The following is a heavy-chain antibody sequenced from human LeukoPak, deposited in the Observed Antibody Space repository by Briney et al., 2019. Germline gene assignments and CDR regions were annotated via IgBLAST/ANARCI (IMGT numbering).Heavy chain of an antibody. CDR3: ARLSVVVVPGDYFDY. CDR1: GGSISSSSYY. Sequence: PSETLSLTCTVSGGSISSSSYYWGWIRQPPGKGLEWIGSIYYSGSAYYNPSLKSRVTISVDTSKNQFSLKLSSVTAADTAVYYCARLSVVVVPGDYFDYWGQGTLVTVSS. CDR2: IYYSGSA. V-gene: IGHV4-39*01. J-gene: IGHJ4*02. D-gene: IGHD2-2*01.